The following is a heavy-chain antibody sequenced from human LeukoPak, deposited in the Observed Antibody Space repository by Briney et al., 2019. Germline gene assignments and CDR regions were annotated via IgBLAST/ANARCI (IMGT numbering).Heavy chain of an antibody. CDR1: GFTFSSYA. CDR3: AKVKTGYYMLDY. CDR2: ISGSGGST. V-gene: IGHV3-23*01. D-gene: IGHD3-9*01. Sequence: PGGPLRLSCAASGFTFSSYAMSWVRQAPGKGLEWVSAISGSGGSTYYADSVKGRFTISRDNSKNTLYLQMNSLRAEDTAVYYCAKVKTGYYMLDYWGQGTLVTVSS. J-gene: IGHJ4*02.